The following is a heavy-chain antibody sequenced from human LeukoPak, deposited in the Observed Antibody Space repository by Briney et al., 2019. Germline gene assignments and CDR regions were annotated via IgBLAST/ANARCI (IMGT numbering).Heavy chain of an antibody. V-gene: IGHV3-23*01. CDR3: AKWPEGATPKFHH. CDR2: ISASGHAT. Sequence: GGSLRPSCAASGFTFSSYAMSWVRQAPGKGLEAPGKGLEWVSTISASGHATYYPDSVRGRFTISRDNSKSTLHLQMDSLRAEDSALYYCAKWPEGATPKFHHWGQATLVTASS. J-gene: IGHJ4*02. CDR1: GFTFSSYA. D-gene: IGHD1-26*01.